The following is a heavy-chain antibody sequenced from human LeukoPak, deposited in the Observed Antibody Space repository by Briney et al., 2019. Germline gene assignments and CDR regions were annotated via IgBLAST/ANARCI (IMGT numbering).Heavy chain of an antibody. Sequence: GGSLRLSCAASGFTFDDYAMHWVRQAPGKGLEWVSGISWNSGSIGYADSVKGRFTISRDNAKNSLYLQMNSLRAEDTALYYCAKGMAGYSSGWFDYWGQGTLVTVSS. CDR3: AKGMAGYSSGWFDY. CDR2: ISWNSGSI. CDR1: GFTFDDYA. D-gene: IGHD6-19*01. V-gene: IGHV3-9*01. J-gene: IGHJ4*02.